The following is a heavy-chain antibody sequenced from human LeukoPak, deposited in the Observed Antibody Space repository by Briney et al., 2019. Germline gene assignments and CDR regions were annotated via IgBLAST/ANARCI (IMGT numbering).Heavy chain of an antibody. CDR1: GGSISSGSYY. J-gene: IGHJ4*02. Sequence: SETLSLTCTVSGGSISSGSYYWSWIRRPAGKGLEWIGRIYTNGSTNYNPSLKSRVTISIDTPKNQFSLKVSSVTAADTAVYYCAGAPWGPFDYWGQGTLVTVSS. D-gene: IGHD7-27*01. CDR2: IYTNGST. V-gene: IGHV4-61*02. CDR3: AGAPWGPFDY.